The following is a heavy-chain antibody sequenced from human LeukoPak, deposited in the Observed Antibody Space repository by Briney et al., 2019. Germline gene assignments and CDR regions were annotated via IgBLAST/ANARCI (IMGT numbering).Heavy chain of an antibody. J-gene: IGHJ6*02. Sequence: PGGSLRLFCAASGFTFSSYAMSWVRQAPGKGLEWVSAISGSGGSTYYADSVKGRFTISRDNSKNTLYLQMNSLRAEDTAVYYCAKDVDTAMVIYYGMDVWGQGTTVTVSS. V-gene: IGHV3-23*01. CDR2: ISGSGGST. CDR1: GFTFSSYA. CDR3: AKDVDTAMVIYYGMDV. D-gene: IGHD5-18*01.